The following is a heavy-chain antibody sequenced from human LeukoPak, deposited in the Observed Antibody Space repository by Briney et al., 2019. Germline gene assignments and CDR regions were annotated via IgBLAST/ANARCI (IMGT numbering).Heavy chain of an antibody. V-gene: IGHV3-20*04. J-gene: IGHJ4*02. CDR2: INWNGGST. Sequence: GGSLRLSCAASGFTVSSNYMSWVRQAPGKGLEWVSGINWNGGSTGYADSVKGRFTISRDNAKNSLYLQMNSLRAEDTALYYCAKYGDYPNFFDYWGQGTLVTVSP. CDR1: GFTVSSNY. CDR3: AKYGDYPNFFDY. D-gene: IGHD4-17*01.